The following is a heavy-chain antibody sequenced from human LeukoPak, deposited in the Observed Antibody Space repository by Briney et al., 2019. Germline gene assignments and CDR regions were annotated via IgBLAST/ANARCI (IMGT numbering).Heavy chain of an antibody. CDR3: AREKSESSSWYRGDYYYGMDV. D-gene: IGHD6-13*01. Sequence: SETLSLTCTVPGGSISSYYWSWLRQPAGKGLEWIGRIYTSGSTNYNPSLKSRVTMSVDTSKNQFSLKLSSVTAADTAVYYCAREKSESSSWYRGDYYYGMDVWGQGTTVTVSS. CDR1: GGSISSYY. CDR2: IYTSGST. J-gene: IGHJ6*02. V-gene: IGHV4-4*07.